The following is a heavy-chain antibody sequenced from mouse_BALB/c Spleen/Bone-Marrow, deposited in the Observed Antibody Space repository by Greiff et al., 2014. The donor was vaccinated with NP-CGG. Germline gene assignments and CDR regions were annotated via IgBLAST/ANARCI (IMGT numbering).Heavy chain of an antibody. CDR1: GFDFSGFW. D-gene: IGHD2-13*01. CDR3: GRLGDYGGFDY. Sequence: EVQLQQSGGGLVQPGGSLKLSCAASGFDFSGFWMGWVRQAPGKGLEWIGEINPDSSTINYTPSLKDRFIISRDNAKNTLYLQTSKVRSEDTALYDGGRLGDYGGFDYGGQGTLVTVAA. CDR2: INPDSSTI. V-gene: IGHV4-1*02. J-gene: IGHJ3*01.